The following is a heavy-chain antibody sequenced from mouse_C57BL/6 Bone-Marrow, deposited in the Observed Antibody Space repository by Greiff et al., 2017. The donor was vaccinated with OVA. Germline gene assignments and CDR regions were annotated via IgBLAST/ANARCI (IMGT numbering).Heavy chain of an antibody. Sequence: EVQLQESGGGLVKPGGSLKLSCAASGFTFSDYGMHWVRQAPEKGLEWVAYISSGSSTIYYADTVKGRFTISRDNAKNTLFLQMTSLRSEDTAMYYCARDSDYAGFAYWGQGTLVTVSA. CDR1: GFTFSDYG. D-gene: IGHD2-4*01. CDR3: ARDSDYAGFAY. V-gene: IGHV5-17*01. J-gene: IGHJ3*01. CDR2: ISSGSSTI.